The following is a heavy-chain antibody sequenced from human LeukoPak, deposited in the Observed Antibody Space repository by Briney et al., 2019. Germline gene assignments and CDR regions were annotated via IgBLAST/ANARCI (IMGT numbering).Heavy chain of an antibody. CDR2: INPNSGGT. J-gene: IGHJ4*02. D-gene: IGHD6-19*01. V-gene: IGHV1-2*02. Sequence: ASVKVSCKASGYTFTGYYMHWVRQAPGQGLDWMGWINPNSGGTNYAQKFQGRVTMTRDTSISTAYMELSRLRPDDTAVYYCARTAYSSGHDYFDYWGQGTLVTVSS. CDR3: ARTAYSSGHDYFDY. CDR1: GYTFTGYY.